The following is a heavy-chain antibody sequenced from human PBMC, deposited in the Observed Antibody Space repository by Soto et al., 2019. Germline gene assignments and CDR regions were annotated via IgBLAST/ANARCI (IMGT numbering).Heavy chain of an antibody. J-gene: IGHJ4*02. CDR1: GFTVSSNY. CDR3: GSNVPLEY. CDR2: IYSGGST. V-gene: IGHV3-66*01. D-gene: IGHD2-8*01. Sequence: EVQLVESGGGLVQPGGSLRLSCAATGFTVSSNYMSWVRQAPGKGLEWVSVIYSGGSTSYADSVRGRFTISRDNSKNTLYLQMNSLRAEDPAVYYCGSNVPLEYWGQGTLVTVSS.